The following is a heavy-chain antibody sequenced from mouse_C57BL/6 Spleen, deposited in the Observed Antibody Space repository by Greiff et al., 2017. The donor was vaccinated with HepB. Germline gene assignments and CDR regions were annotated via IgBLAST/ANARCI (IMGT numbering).Heavy chain of an antibody. CDR2: ISDGGSYT. CDR3: ARDKGPYYYGSAAWFAY. J-gene: IGHJ3*01. CDR1: GFTFSSYA. Sequence: DVKLVESGGGLVKPGGSLKLSCAASGFTFSSYAMSWVRQTPEKRLEWVATISDGGSYTYYPDNVKGRFTISRDNAKNNLYLQMSHLKSEDTAMYYCARDKGPYYYGSAAWFAYWGQGTLVTVSA. V-gene: IGHV5-4*01. D-gene: IGHD1-1*01.